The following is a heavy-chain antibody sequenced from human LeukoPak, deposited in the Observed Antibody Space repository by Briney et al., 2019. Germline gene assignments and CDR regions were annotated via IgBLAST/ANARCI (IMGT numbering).Heavy chain of an antibody. V-gene: IGHV3-53*01. CDR3: ARELRRYFDY. J-gene: IGHJ4*02. CDR1: GFTVSSNY. D-gene: IGHD3-16*01. CDR2: IYSGGST. Sequence: GGSLRLSCAASGFTVSSNYMSWVRQAPGKGVEWVSVIYSGGSTYYADSVKGRFTISRDNSKNTLYLQMNSLRAEDTAVYYCARELRRYFDYWGQGTLVTVSS.